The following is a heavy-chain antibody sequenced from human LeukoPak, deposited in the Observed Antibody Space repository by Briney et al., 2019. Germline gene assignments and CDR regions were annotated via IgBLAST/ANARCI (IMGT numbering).Heavy chain of an antibody. V-gene: IGHV1-2*02. D-gene: IGHD3-22*01. J-gene: IGHJ3*02. CDR2: INPNSGGT. Sequence: GASVKVSCKASGYTFTGYYMHWVRLAPGQGLEWMGWINPNSGGTNYAQKFQGRVTMTRDTSISTAYMELSRLRSDDTAVYYCARDYYDSSGFGAFDIWGQGTMVTVSS. CDR1: GYTFTGYY. CDR3: ARDYYDSSGFGAFDI.